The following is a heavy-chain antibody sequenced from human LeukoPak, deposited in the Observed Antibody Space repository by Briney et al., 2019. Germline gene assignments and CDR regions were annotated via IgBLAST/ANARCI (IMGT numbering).Heavy chain of an antibody. CDR1: SGFISSYY. Sequence: KTSETLSLTCIVSSGFISSYYWSWIRQTPGKGLEWIAFINYSGRIKYNPSLQSRVSISLDTSKNHFSLQLRSVMAADTAVYYCARLVDYDNSGDPDIFDIWGQGTIVSISS. D-gene: IGHD3-22*01. CDR2: INYSGRI. J-gene: IGHJ3*02. CDR3: ARLVDYDNSGDPDIFDI. V-gene: IGHV4-59*01.